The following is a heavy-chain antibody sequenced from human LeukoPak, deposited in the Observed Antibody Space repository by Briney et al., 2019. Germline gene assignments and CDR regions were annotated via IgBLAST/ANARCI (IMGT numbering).Heavy chain of an antibody. CDR3: ARVWLSSGSYWYFDF. CDR2: IYSSGNT. CDR1: GGSISSGSYY. D-gene: IGHD3-22*01. J-gene: IGHJ2*01. Sequence: SQTLSLTCTVSGGSISSGSYYWSWIRQPAGKGLEYIGRIYSSGNTNYNPSLKSRVTMSVDTSKNQFSLLLHSVTAADTAVYYCARVWLSSGSYWYFDFWGRGTLVIVSS. V-gene: IGHV4-61*02.